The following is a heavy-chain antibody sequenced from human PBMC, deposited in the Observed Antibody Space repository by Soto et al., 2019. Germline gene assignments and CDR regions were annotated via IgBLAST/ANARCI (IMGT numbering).Heavy chain of an antibody. V-gene: IGHV3-23*01. CDR1: GFTFNSYA. CDR3: AKCSAIPCGDMDV. D-gene: IGHD3-16*01. J-gene: IGHJ6*02. CDR2: ISGSGGST. Sequence: EVQLLESGGGLVQPGGSLRLSCAASGFTFNSYAMTWVRQAPGKGLEWVSAISGSGGSTYYADSVKGRFTISRDNSKKTLYLQMNSVRAEDTALYYCAKCSAIPCGDMDVWGQGTTVTVSS.